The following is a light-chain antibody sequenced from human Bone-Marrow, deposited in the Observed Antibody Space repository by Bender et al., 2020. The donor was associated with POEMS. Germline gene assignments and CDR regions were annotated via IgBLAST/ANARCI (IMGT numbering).Light chain of an antibody. Sequence: QSALTQPASVSGSPGQSITISCTGTSSDIGTYNYVSWYQQHPGKAPKLMIYDVSHRPSGVSNRFSGSKSGSTASLTISGLQGDDEADYYCNSYTTSSTYVFKTRTHVTVL. CDR2: DVS. CDR1: SSDIGTYNY. V-gene: IGLV2-14*03. CDR3: NSYTTSSTYV. J-gene: IGLJ1*01.